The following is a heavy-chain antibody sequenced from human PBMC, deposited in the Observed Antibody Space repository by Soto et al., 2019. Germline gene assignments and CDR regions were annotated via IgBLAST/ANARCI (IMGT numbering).Heavy chain of an antibody. CDR1: GYTFTSYA. J-gene: IGHJ5*02. Sequence: QVQLVQSGAEVKKPGPSVKVSCKASGYTFTSYAMHWVRQAPGQRLEWMGWINAGNGNTKYSQKFQDRVTITRDTSASTAYMALSSLRSEATAVYYCARDVGATGAWGQGTLVTVSS. CDR3: ARDVGATGA. D-gene: IGHD1-26*01. V-gene: IGHV1-3*01. CDR2: INAGNGNT.